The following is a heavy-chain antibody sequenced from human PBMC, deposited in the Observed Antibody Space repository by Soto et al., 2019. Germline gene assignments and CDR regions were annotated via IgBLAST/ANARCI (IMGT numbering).Heavy chain of an antibody. V-gene: IGHV3-23*01. CDR1: GFTFSSYA. CDR3: AKGGPSLSYYYYGMDV. D-gene: IGHD5-12*01. Sequence: PGGSLRLSCAASGFTFSSYAMSWVRQAPGKGLEWVSAISGSGGSTYYADSVKGRFTISRDNSKNTLYLQMNSLRAEDTAVYYCAKGGPSLSYYYYGMDVWGQGTTVTVSS. CDR2: ISGSGGST. J-gene: IGHJ6*02.